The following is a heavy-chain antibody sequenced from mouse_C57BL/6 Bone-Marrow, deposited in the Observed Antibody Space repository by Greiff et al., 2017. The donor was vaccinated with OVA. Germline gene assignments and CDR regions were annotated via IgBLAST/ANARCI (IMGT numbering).Heavy chain of an antibody. Sequence: QVHVKQPGAELVKPGASVKLSCKASGYTFTSYWMHWVKQRPGQGLEWIGMIHPISGSTNYNEKFKSKATLTVDKSSSTAYMQLSSLTSEDSAVYYCARPLLRSFDYWGQGTTLTVSS. CDR3: ARPLLRSFDY. J-gene: IGHJ2*01. CDR2: IHPISGST. V-gene: IGHV1-64*01. D-gene: IGHD1-1*01. CDR1: GYTFTSYW.